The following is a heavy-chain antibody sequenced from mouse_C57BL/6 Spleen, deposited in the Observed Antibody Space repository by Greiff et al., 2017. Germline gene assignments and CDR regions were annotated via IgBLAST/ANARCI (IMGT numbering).Heavy chain of an antibody. CDR2: IYPGSGST. CDR3: AREGNGNYYFDY. J-gene: IGHJ2*01. D-gene: IGHD2-1*01. CDR1: GYTFTSYW. V-gene: IGHV1-55*01. Sequence: VQLQQSGAELVKPGASVTMSCKASGYTFTSYWITWVKQRPGQGLEWIGDIYPGSGSTNYNEKFKSKATLTVDTSSSTAYMQLSSLTSEDSAVYYCAREGNGNYYFDYWGQGTTLTVSS.